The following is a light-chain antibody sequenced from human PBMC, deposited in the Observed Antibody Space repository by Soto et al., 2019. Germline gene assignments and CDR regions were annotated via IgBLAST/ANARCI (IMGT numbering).Light chain of an antibody. CDR3: QQDDSLPIT. Sequence: DIQMTQTPSSLFASVGDRVTITCQSTQDINIYLNWYQQKPGKAPNLLIYDASNLEIGVPSRFSGSGSGTHFTFTISSLQTEDIGTYYCQQDDSLPITFARGTRLENK. CDR2: DAS. CDR1: QDINIY. V-gene: IGKV1-33*01. J-gene: IGKJ5*01.